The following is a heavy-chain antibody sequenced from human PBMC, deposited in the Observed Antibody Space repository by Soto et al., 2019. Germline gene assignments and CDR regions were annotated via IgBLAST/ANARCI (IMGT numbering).Heavy chain of an antibody. CDR2: INPNSGGT. V-gene: IGHV1-2*04. CDR3: ARDIGYYDSSGYSTGGLHWFDP. CDR1: GYTFTGYY. Sequence: QVQLVQSGAEVKKPGASVKVSCKASGYTFTGYYMHWVRQAPGQGLEWMGWINPNSGGTNYAQKCQGWVTMTRDTSISTAYMELSRLRSDDTAVYYCARDIGYYDSSGYSTGGLHWFDPWGQGTLVTVSA. D-gene: IGHD3-22*01. J-gene: IGHJ5*02.